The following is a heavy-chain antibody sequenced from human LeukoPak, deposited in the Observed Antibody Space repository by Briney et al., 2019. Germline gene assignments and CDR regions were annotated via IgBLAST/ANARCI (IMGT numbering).Heavy chain of an antibody. V-gene: IGHV3-48*03. CDR3: ARARGSDYNYYYMDV. J-gene: IGHJ6*03. Sequence: GGSLRLSCAASGFTFSSFEMNWVRQAPGKGLDWVSYISSSGNTIYYVDSVKGRFTISRDNAKNSLSLQMNSLRADDTAIYYCARARGSDYNYYYMDVWGKGTTVTVSS. CDR2: ISSSGNTI. CDR1: GFTFSSFE.